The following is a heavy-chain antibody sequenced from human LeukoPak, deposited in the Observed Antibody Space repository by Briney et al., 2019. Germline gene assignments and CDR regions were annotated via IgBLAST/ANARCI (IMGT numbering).Heavy chain of an antibody. J-gene: IGHJ4*02. V-gene: IGHV1-18*01. CDR2: ISAYNGNT. CDR3: AYRLGYCSGGSCNDY. D-gene: IGHD2-15*01. CDR1: GYTFTSYG. Sequence: GASVKVSCKASGYTFTSYGIGWVRQAPGQGLEWMGWISAYNGNTNYAQKLQGRVTMTTDTSTSTAYMELRSLRSDDTAVYYCAYRLGYCSGGSCNDYWGQGTLVTVSS.